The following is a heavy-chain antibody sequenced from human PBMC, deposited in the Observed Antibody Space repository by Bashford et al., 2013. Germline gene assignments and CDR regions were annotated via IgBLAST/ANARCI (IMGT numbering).Heavy chain of an antibody. CDR2: IYYSGST. CDR3: ARFGRIVPHNYFDY. Sequence: SETLSLTCTVSGGSISSYYWSWIRQHPGKGLEWIGYIYYSGSTYYNPSLKSRVTISVDTSKNQFSLKLRSVTAADTAVYYCARFGRIVPHNYFDYWGQGTLVTVSS. V-gene: IGHV4-59*06. D-gene: IGHD2-8*01. CDR1: GGSISSYY. J-gene: IGHJ4*02.